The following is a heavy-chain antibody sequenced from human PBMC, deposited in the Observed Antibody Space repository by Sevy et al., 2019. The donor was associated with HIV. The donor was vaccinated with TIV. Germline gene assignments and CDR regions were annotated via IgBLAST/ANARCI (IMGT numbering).Heavy chain of an antibody. J-gene: IGHJ4*02. D-gene: IGHD2-8*01. CDR2: LSFGCGKI. Sequence: GGALRLSCAASGFAFYEYSMSWIRQAPGKGLDGVATLSFGCGKINYADSVKGRFTISRDNSKNSFYLQMDNLRVEDTALYYCAREGCSRHHDYWGQGTRVTVSS. CDR1: GFAFYEYS. V-gene: IGHV3-23*01. CDR3: AREGCSRHHDY.